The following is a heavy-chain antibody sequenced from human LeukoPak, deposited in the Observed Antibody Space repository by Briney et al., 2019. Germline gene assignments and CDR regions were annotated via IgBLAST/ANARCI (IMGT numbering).Heavy chain of an antibody. CDR2: ISAYNGNT. J-gene: IGHJ4*02. V-gene: IGHV1-18*04. CDR1: GYTFTGYN. CDR3: ARERSGSYRFDY. D-gene: IGHD1-26*01. Sequence: ASVKVSCKASGYTFTGYNMHWVRQAPGQGLEWMGWISAYNGNTNYAQKLQGRVTMTTDTSTSTAYMELRSLRSDDTAVYYCARERSGSYRFDYWGQGTLVTVSS.